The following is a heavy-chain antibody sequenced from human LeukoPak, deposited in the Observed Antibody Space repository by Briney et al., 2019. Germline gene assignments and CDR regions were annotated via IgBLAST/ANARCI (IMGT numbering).Heavy chain of an antibody. CDR2: IIPILGIA. CDR3: ARDLEYCSGGSCYNYNWFDP. J-gene: IGHJ5*02. Sequence: SVKVSCKASGGTFSSYTISWVRQAPGQGLEWMGRIIPILGIANYAQKFQGRVTITADESTSTAYMELSSLRSEDTAVYYCARDLEYCSGGSCYNYNWFDPWGQGTLVTVSS. CDR1: GGTFSSYT. V-gene: IGHV1-69*04. D-gene: IGHD2-15*01.